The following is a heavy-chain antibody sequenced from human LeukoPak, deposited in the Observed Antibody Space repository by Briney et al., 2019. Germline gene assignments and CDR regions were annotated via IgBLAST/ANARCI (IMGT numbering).Heavy chain of an antibody. CDR3: ARHIGGSGSYYRYKWFDP. Sequence: PSEILSLTCTVSGGSISSNNYYWGWIRQPPGKGLEWIGSLYYSGSTYYNPSLKSRVTISVDTSKNHFSLRLTSVTAADTAVYYCARHIGGSGSYYRYKWFDPWGQGTQVTVSS. CDR2: LYYSGST. CDR1: GGSISSNNYY. D-gene: IGHD3-10*01. J-gene: IGHJ5*02. V-gene: IGHV4-39*01.